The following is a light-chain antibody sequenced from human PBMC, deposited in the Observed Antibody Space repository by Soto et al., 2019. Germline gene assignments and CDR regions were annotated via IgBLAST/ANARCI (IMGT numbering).Light chain of an antibody. CDR2: GAS. CDR1: QNVNRNY. CDR3: QQYDNSIT. Sequence: EIVLTQSPDTLSLSPGESATLSCRASQNVNRNYLAWYQQRPGQSPSLLIYGASSRATGIPDRFSGSGSGTDFTLTISRLEPEDFAVFYCQQYDNSITFGQGTRLEIE. V-gene: IGKV3-20*01. J-gene: IGKJ5*01.